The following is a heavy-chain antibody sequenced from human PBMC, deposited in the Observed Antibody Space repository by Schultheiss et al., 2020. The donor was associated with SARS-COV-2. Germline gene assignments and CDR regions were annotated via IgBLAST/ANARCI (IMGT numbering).Heavy chain of an antibody. CDR1: GYTFTSYG. CDR3: ASGWGHDYGGY. V-gene: IGHV1-2*02. CDR2: INPNSGGT. J-gene: IGHJ4*02. D-gene: IGHD4-17*01. Sequence: ASVKVSCKASGYTFTSYGISWVRQAPGQGLEWMGIINPNSGGTNYAQKFQGRVTMTRDTSISIAYMEVSRLRSDDTAVYYCASGWGHDYGGYWGQGTLVTVSS.